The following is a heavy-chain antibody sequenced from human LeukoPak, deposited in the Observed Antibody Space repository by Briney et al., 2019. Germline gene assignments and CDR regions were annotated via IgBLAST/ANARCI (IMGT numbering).Heavy chain of an antibody. CDR2: IYSGGNT. J-gene: IGHJ3*02. Sequence: GGSLRLSCAASGFTVSSNYMSWVRQAPGKGLEWVSVIYSGGNTYYADSVKGRFTISRDNSKNTLYLQMNSLRAEDTAVYYCARYLSHAAFDIWGQGTMVTVSS. CDR3: ARYLSHAAFDI. V-gene: IGHV3-53*01. CDR1: GFTVSSNY.